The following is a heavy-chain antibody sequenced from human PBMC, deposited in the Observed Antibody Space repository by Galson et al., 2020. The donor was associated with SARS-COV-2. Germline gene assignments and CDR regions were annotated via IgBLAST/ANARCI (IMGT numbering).Heavy chain of an antibody. D-gene: IGHD1-26*01. CDR1: GFTFSTYA. CDR2: ISFDGSNK. CDR3: ATSGGGTYVGQFDY. J-gene: IGHJ4*02. V-gene: IGHV3-30-3*01. Sequence: GESLKISCAASGFTFSTYAMHWVRQAPGKGLEWVAVISFDGSNKFYADSVKGRFTISRDNSNYTLYLQMNSLRVEDTAVYYCATSGGGTYVGQFDYWGQGTLVTVSS.